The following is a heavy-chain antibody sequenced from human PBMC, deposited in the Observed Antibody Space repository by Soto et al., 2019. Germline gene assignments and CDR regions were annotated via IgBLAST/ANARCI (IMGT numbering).Heavy chain of an antibody. CDR3: ARSLSEIVSFGYSYGNDAFDI. CDR1: GYTFTSYG. Sequence: GASVKVSCKASGYTFTSYGISWVRQAPGQRLEWMGWISAYNGNTNYAQKLQGRVTMTTDTSTSTAYMELRSLRSDDTAVYYCARSLSEIVSFGYSYGNDAFDIWGQGTMVTVSS. D-gene: IGHD5-18*01. CDR2: ISAYNGNT. J-gene: IGHJ3*02. V-gene: IGHV1-18*01.